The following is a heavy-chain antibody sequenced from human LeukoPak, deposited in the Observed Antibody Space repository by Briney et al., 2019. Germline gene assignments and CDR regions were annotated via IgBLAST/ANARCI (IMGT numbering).Heavy chain of an antibody. D-gene: IGHD1-7*01. CDR3: AKDDSSITGTKRH. J-gene: IGHJ4*02. CDR2: INWNGGST. CDR1: GFTFDDYG. Sequence: GESLKISCAASGFTFDDYGISWVRQAPGQGLEWVSGINWNGGSTGYADSVKGRFTISRDNAKNSLYLQMNSLRAEDTALYYCAKDDSSITGTKRHWGQGTLVAVSS. V-gene: IGHV3-20*04.